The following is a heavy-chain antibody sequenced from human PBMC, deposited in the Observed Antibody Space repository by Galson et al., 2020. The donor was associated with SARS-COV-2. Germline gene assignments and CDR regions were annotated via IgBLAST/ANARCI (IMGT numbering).Heavy chain of an antibody. V-gene: IGHV1-69*13. CDR1: GGTFSSYA. D-gene: IGHD4-17*01. Sequence: SVKVSCKASGGTFSSYAISWVRQAPGQGLEWMGGIIPIFGTANYAQKFQGRVTITADESTSTAYMELSSLRSEDTAVYYCASHISGGDYEPVEYYFDYWGQGTLVTVSS. J-gene: IGHJ4*02. CDR2: IIPIFGTA. CDR3: ASHISGGDYEPVEYYFDY.